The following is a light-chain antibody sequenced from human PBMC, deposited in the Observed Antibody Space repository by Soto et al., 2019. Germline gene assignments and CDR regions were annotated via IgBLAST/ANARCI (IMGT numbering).Light chain of an antibody. CDR3: QQYGTSPSWT. V-gene: IGKV3-20*01. J-gene: IGKJ1*01. CDR2: RAS. Sequence: EIVMTQSPGTLSLSPGERATLSCRASQTISDSYVAWYQQKPGQAPRLLIYRASRRATGIPDRFTGSGPGTDFSLTISRLEPEDFAVYYCQQYGTSPSWTFGQGTKVDI. CDR1: QTISDSY.